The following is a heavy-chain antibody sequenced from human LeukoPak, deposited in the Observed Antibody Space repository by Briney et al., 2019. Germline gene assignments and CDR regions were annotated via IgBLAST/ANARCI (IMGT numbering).Heavy chain of an antibody. D-gene: IGHD5-12*01. CDR1: SGSFSGYY. J-gene: IGHJ4*02. CDR2: INHSGST. Sequence: SETLSLTCAVYSGSFSGYYWSWIRQPPGKGLEWIGEINHSGSTNYNPSLKSRVTISVDTSKNQFSLKLSSVTAADTAVYYCATRSSGYDSPQYWGQGTLVTVSS. CDR3: ATRSSGYDSPQY. V-gene: IGHV4-34*01.